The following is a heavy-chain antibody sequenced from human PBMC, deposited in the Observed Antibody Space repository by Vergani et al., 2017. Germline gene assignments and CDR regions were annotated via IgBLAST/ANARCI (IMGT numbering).Heavy chain of an antibody. CDR3: ARHPYTPLCTAIDCPRWFDP. Sequence: EVMLVQSGAEVKKPGESLKISCKYSESSFISNEIAWVRQMSGKGLQWMGVIYPGDSNTRYSPSFQGQVTISADKSINTAYLQWSSLEASDTAMYYCARHPYTPLCTAIDCPRWFDPWGQGTLVTVSS. D-gene: IGHD2-21*02. CDR1: ESSFISNE. V-gene: IGHV5-51*01. CDR2: IYPGDSNT. J-gene: IGHJ5*02.